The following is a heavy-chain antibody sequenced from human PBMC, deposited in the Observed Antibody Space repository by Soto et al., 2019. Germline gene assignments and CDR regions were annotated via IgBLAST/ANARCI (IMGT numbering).Heavy chain of an antibody. V-gene: IGHV4-30-2*01. Sequence: QLQLQESGSGLVKPSQTLSLTCAVSGGSISSGGYSWSWIRQPPGKGLEWIGYIYHSGTTYYNPSPKSRVTISVDRSKNQFSLKLSSVTAADTAVYSCAREAAYWFDPWGQGTLVTVSS. J-gene: IGHJ5*02. CDR2: IYHSGTT. D-gene: IGHD6-25*01. CDR3: AREAAYWFDP. CDR1: GGSISSGGYS.